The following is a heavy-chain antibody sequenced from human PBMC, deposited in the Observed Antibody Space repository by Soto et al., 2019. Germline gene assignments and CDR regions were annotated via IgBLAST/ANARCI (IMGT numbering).Heavy chain of an antibody. Sequence: ASVKVSCKASGYTFTSYYMHWVRQAPGQGLEWMGIINPSGGSTRYTQKFQGRVTMTRDTSTSTVYMELSSLRSEDTAVYYCARTVGYYYGMDVWGQGTTVTVSS. D-gene: IGHD4-17*01. CDR2: INPSGGST. J-gene: IGHJ6*02. CDR1: GYTFTSYY. V-gene: IGHV1-46*01. CDR3: ARTVGYYYGMDV.